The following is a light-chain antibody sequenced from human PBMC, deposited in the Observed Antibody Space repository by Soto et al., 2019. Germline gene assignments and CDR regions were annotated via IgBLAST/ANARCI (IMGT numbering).Light chain of an antibody. Sequence: DIQMTQSPSTLSASVGDRVTITCRASQSISTWLAWYQQKPGKAPKLLIYKASSLQSAVPSRFSGSGSGTEFTLTISRLQPDDFATYYCHQYNSYLTFGQGTKLEIK. J-gene: IGKJ2*01. CDR3: HQYNSYLT. CDR1: QSISTW. V-gene: IGKV1-5*03. CDR2: KAS.